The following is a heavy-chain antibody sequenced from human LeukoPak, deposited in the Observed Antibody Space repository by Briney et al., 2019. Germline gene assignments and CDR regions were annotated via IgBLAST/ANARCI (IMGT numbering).Heavy chain of an antibody. Sequence: SETLSLTCTVSGGSFSFYFWHWIRQPPGEGLDWIGDIDNRGSTQYKPSLRSRGIISIDTSGNHFSLKLTSVTAADTAVYFCARDSDSGFQWGQGMLVTVSS. J-gene: IGHJ4*02. CDR2: IDNRGST. D-gene: IGHD3-16*01. CDR3: ARDSDSGFQ. CDR1: GGSFSFYF. V-gene: IGHV4-34*01.